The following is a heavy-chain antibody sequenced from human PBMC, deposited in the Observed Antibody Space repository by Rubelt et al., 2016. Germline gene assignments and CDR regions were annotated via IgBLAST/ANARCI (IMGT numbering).Heavy chain of an antibody. Sequence: GKGLEWIGEINHSGSTNYNPSLKSRVTISVDTSKNQFSLKLSSVTAADTAVYYCARGRVMYYYDSSGYYYRSHNWFDPWGQGTLVTVSS. D-gene: IGHD3-22*01. CDR2: INHSGST. V-gene: IGHV4-34*01. J-gene: IGHJ5*02. CDR3: ARGRVMYYYDSSGYYYRSHNWFDP.